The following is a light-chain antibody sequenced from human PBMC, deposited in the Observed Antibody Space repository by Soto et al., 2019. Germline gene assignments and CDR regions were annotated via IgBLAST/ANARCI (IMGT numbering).Light chain of an antibody. Sequence: QSALTQPHSASGSPGQSVTISCTGSSSDIGAYNFVSWYQQHPGKAPKVIISEAYKRPSGVTSRFSGSKSGNTSSLTISGLLADDEADYYSIAHAGSNNPFAFGGGTKLAVL. CDR2: EAY. CDR1: SSDIGAYNF. J-gene: IGLJ1*01. CDR3: IAHAGSNNPFA. V-gene: IGLV2-8*01.